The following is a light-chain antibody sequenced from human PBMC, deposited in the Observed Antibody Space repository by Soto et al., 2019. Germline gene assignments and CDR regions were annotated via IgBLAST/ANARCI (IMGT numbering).Light chain of an antibody. CDR1: QSVSSSY. J-gene: IGKJ4*01. CDR2: GAS. CDR3: QQYGSSALT. Sequence: EIVLTQSPGTLSLSPGERATLSCRASQSVSSSYLAWYQQKPGQAPRLLVYGASSRDTGIPDRFSGSGSGTAFTLTISRLEPEDFAVYYCQQYGSSALTFGGGTKVEIK. V-gene: IGKV3-20*01.